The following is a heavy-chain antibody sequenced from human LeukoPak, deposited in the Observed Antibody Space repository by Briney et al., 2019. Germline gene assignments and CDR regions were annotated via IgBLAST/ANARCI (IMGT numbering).Heavy chain of an antibody. J-gene: IGHJ4*02. V-gene: IGHV1-2*02. CDR2: INPNSGGT. CDR3: ARRYGSGSYYNFDY. Sequence: ASVKVSCKASGYTFTGSYMHWVRQAPGQGLEWMGWINPNSGGTNYAQKFQGRVTMTRDTSISTAYMELSRLRSDDTAVYYCARRYGSGSYYNFDYWGQGTLVTVSS. CDR1: GYTFTGSY. D-gene: IGHD3-10*01.